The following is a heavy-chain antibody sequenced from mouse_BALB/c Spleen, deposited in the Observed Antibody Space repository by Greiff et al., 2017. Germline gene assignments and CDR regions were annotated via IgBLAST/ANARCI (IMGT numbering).Heavy chain of an antibody. CDR3: ARRGGYDSFAY. CDR2: ISSGSSTI. J-gene: IGHJ3*01. CDR1: GFTFSSFG. D-gene: IGHD2-2*01. V-gene: IGHV5-17*02. Sequence: EVHLVESGGGLVQPGGSRKLSCAASGFTFSSFGMHWVRQAPEKGLEWVAYISSGSSTIYYADTVKGRFTISRDNPKNTLFLQMTRLRSEDTAMYYCARRGGYDSFAYWGQGTLVTVSA.